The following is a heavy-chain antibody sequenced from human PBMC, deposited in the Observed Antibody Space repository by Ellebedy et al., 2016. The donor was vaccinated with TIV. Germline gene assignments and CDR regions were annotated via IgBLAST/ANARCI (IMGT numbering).Heavy chain of an antibody. CDR2: IHHSGST. J-gene: IGHJ4*02. CDR3: ARESDSQFYFDC. V-gene: IGHV4-34*01. Sequence: MPSETLSLTCAVHGGSFSGYYWSWIRQPPGKGLEWIGEIHHSGSTTYIASLKNRVTISVDTSKNQFSLKLSSVTAADTAVYYCARESDSQFYFDCWGQGTLVTVSS. CDR1: GGSFSGYY.